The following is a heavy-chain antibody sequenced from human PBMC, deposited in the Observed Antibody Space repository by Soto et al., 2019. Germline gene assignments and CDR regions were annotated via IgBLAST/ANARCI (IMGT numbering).Heavy chain of an antibody. CDR3: AFYGAKQIVYHGMDV. J-gene: IGHJ6*02. CDR1: GGAFSRYA. CDR2: IIPIFGTA. D-gene: IGHD4-17*01. V-gene: IGHV1-69*13. Sequence: ASVNVSCKASGGAFSRYAMSWVRQAPGQGLEWMGGIIPIFGTANYAQKFQGRVTITADESTSTAYMELSSLRSEDTAVYYCAFYGAKQIVYHGMDVWGQGTTVTVSS.